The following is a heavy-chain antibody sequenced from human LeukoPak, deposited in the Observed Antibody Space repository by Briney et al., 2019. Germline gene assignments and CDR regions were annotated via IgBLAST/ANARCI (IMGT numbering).Heavy chain of an antibody. J-gene: IGHJ5*02. CDR2: IYHSGST. D-gene: IGHD6-6*01. V-gene: IGHV4-34*01. CDR1: VGSFCGYY. CDR3: ARAPSIAAPPNVGFDP. Sequence: LETLSLTCAVYVGSFCGYYWSCIREPPGGGLGWIGEIYHSGSTIANPTLKNRVTISVDTSKNQFYLKLSSVTAADTAVYYCARAPSIAAPPNVGFDPWGQGTLVTVSS.